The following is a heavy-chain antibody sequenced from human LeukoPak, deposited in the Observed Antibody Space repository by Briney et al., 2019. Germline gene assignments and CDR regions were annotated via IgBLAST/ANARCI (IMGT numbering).Heavy chain of an antibody. CDR3: ARCPYISEHYFCHHLPFYRGQGDP. V-gene: IGHV1-69*08. CDR1: SGTFSSNS. D-gene: IGHD3-3*01. Sequence: SVKISCNAASGTFSSNSNSRWGQDPRQELQWMGRIISIYKTTNYAPKFKGRFTFSTDKSTTTAYMQLSSLRSEDTAVYYCARCPYISEHYFCHHLPFYRGQGDP. J-gene: IGHJ5*02. CDR2: IISIYKTT.